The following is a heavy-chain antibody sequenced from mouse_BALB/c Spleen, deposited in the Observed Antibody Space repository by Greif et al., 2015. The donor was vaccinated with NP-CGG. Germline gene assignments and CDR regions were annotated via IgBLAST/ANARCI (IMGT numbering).Heavy chain of an antibody. D-gene: IGHD2-3*01. CDR1: GFTFSSYA. CDR2: ISSGGSYT. J-gene: IGHJ4*01. Sequence: EVQGVESGGGLVKPGGSLKLSCAASGFTFSSYAMSWVRQSPEKRLEWVAEISSGGSYTYYPDTVTGRFTISRDNAKNTLYLEMSSLRSEDTAMYYCARSIYDGYLYYAMDYWGQGTSVTVSS. CDR3: ARSIYDGYLYYAMDY. V-gene: IGHV5-9-4*01.